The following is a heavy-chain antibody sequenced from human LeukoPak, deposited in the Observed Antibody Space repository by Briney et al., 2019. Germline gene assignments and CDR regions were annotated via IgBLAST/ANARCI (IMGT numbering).Heavy chain of an antibody. J-gene: IGHJ5*02. V-gene: IGHV3-30*03. CDR1: GFTFSSYG. CDR3: AREGMRYCSSTSCYYWFDP. CDR2: ISYDGSNK. Sequence: GGSLRLSCAASGFTFSSYGMHWVRQAPGKGLEWVAVISYDGSNKYYADSVKGRFTISRDNSKNTLYLQMNSLRAEDTAVYYCAREGMRYCSSTSCYYWFDPWRQGTLVTVSP. D-gene: IGHD2-2*01.